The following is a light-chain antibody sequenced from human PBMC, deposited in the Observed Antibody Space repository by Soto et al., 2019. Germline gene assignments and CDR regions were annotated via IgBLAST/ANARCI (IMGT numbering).Light chain of an antibody. CDR1: SSDVGGHNY. V-gene: IGLV2-14*01. CDR2: EVT. J-gene: IGLJ1*01. Sequence: QSALSQPASVSGSPGLSITISCTGTSSDVGGHNYVSWYQQDPGTAPRLIIYEVTNRPSGVSNRFSASKSGNRASLTISGLQAEDEADYYCSSYTSSSTLVFGTGTKLTVL. CDR3: SSYTSSSTLV.